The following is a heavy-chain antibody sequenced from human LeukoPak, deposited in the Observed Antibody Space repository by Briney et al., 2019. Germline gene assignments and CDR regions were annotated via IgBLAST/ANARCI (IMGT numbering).Heavy chain of an antibody. V-gene: IGHV1-8*03. Sequence: ASVKVSCKASGYTFTDYYMHWVRQAPGQGLEWMGWMNPNSGNTGYAQKFQGRVTITADKSTSTAYMELSSLRSEDTAVYYCARERGRTGQLAFDIWGQGTMVTVSS. D-gene: IGHD1-1*01. CDR3: ARERGRTGQLAFDI. J-gene: IGHJ3*02. CDR2: MNPNSGNT. CDR1: GYTFTDYY.